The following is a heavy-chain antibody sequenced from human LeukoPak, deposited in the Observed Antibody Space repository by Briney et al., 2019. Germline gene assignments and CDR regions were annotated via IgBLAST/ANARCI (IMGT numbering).Heavy chain of an antibody. Sequence: PGGSLRLSCAASGLTVSSNYMSWVRQAPGKGLEWVSVIYSGGSTYYADSVKGRFTISRDNSKNTLYLQMNSLRAEDTAVYYCARDLASSPHYYYYGMDVWGQGTTVTVSS. V-gene: IGHV3-53*01. CDR2: IYSGGST. CDR3: ARDLASSPHYYYYGMDV. J-gene: IGHJ6*02. D-gene: IGHD6-13*01. CDR1: GLTVSSNY.